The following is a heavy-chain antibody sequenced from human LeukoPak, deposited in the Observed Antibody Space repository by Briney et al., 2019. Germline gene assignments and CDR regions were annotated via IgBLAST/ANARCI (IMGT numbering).Heavy chain of an antibody. CDR1: GYTLTELS. Sequence: GASVKVSCKVSGYTLTELSMHWVRQAPGKGLEWMGGFDPEDGETTYAQKFQGRVTMTEDTSTDTAYMELSSLRSEDTAVYYCATGGFHSGRIFDYWGQGTLVTVSS. CDR2: FDPEDGET. D-gene: IGHD1-26*01. CDR3: ATGGFHSGRIFDY. J-gene: IGHJ4*02. V-gene: IGHV1-24*01.